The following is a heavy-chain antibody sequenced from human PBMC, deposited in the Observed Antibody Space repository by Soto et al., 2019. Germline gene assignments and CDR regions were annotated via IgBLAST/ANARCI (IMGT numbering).Heavy chain of an antibody. J-gene: IGHJ3*02. V-gene: IGHV3-11*05. CDR2: IGSSSSYT. CDR3: ARDADMLTGSDAFDI. CDR1: GFTFSDYY. D-gene: IGHD3-9*01. Sequence: QVQLVESGGGLVKPGGSLRLSCAASGFTFSDYYMSWIRQAPGKGLEWVSYIGSSSSYTNYADSVKGRFTISRDNAKNSLDLQMNSLRAEDTAVYYGARDADMLTGSDAFDIWGQGSMVTVSS.